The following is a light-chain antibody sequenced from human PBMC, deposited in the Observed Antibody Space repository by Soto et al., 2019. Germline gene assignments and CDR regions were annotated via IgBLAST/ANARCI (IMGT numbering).Light chain of an antibody. Sequence: QSVLTQPASVSGSPGQSITISCTGTSSDVGGYDYVSWYQIHPGKAPKLMVFEVSNRPSGVSYRFSGSKSGNTASLTISGLQAEDEAYYFCSSYSLSTASLLGSGPKVTVL. J-gene: IGLJ1*01. CDR3: SSYSLSTASL. CDR2: EVS. V-gene: IGLV2-14*01. CDR1: SSDVGGYDY.